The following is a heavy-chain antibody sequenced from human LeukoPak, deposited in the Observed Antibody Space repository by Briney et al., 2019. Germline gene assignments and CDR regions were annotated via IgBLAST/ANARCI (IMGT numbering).Heavy chain of an antibody. D-gene: IGHD3-10*01. Sequence: SETLSLTCTVSGGSISSYYWSWIRQPAGKGLEWIGRIYTSGSTNYNPSLKSRVTISVDTSKNQFSLKLSSVTAADTAVYYCARQGVVSIAYLFDYWGQGTLVTVSS. CDR2: IYTSGST. J-gene: IGHJ4*02. CDR1: GGSISSYY. CDR3: ARQGVVSIAYLFDY. V-gene: IGHV4-4*07.